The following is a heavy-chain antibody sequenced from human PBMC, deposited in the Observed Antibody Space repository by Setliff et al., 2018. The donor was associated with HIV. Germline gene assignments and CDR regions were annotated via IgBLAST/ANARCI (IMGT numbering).Heavy chain of an antibody. D-gene: IGHD3-10*01. CDR3: AREVLRGGDDAFGL. CDR2: ISNSSRYY. Sequence: PGGSLSLSCSASGFLFNRYSLNWVRQVPGRGPEWVASISNSSRYYWVKARYGDSVRGRFTISGDYAKNSVYLQMNSLRVEDSAVYYCAREVLRGGDDAFGLWGRGTVVTVSS. J-gene: IGHJ3*01. CDR1: GFLFNRYS. V-gene: IGHV3-21*01.